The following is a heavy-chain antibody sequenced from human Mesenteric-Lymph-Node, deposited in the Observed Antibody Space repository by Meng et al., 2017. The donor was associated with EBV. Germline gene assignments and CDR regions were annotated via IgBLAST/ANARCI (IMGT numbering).Heavy chain of an antibody. J-gene: IGHJ2*01. CDR2: ISAYNGNT. D-gene: IGHD4-23*01. Sequence: QVQPVQSGSEVKKPGASVKVSCKASGYTFNSYVISWVRQAPGQGLEWMGWISAYNGNTDYAQKLQGRVTMTTDTYTSTAYMELRSLRSEDTAVYYCARADYGGNGTVWYFDLWGRGTLVTVSS. CDR3: ARADYGGNGTVWYFDL. V-gene: IGHV1-18*01. CDR1: GYTFNSYV.